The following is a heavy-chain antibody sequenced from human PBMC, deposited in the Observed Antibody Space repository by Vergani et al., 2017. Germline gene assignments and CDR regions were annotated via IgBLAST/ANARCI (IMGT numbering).Heavy chain of an antibody. CDR3: ARAVLWFGEPPDY. CDR2: INPNSGGT. V-gene: IGHV1-2*02. CDR1: GYTFTGYY. Sequence: QVQLVQSGAEVKKPGASVKVSCKASGYTFTGYYMHWVRQAPGQGLEWMGWINPNSGGTNYAQKFQGRVTMTRDTSTSTVYMELSSLRSEDTAVYYCARAVLWFGEPPDYWGQGTLVTVSS. D-gene: IGHD3-10*01. J-gene: IGHJ4*02.